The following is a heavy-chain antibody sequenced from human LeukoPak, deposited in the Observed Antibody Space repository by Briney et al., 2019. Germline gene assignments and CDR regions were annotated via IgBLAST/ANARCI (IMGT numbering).Heavy chain of an antibody. CDR3: ARDGRGAGKTFDY. CDR2: INPNSGGT. V-gene: IGHV1-2*02. D-gene: IGHD3-10*01. J-gene: IGHJ4*02. CDR1: GYTFTGYY. Sequence: GASVKVSCKASGYTFTGYYMHWVRQAPGQGLEWMGWINPNSGGTSYAQKFQGRVTMTRDTSISTAYMELTRLRSDDTAVYYCARDGRGAGKTFDYWGQGTLVTVSS.